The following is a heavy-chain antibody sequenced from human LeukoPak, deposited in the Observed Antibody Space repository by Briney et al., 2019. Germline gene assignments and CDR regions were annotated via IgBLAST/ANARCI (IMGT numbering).Heavy chain of an antibody. J-gene: IGHJ4*02. D-gene: IGHD1-26*01. CDR1: EFTFSDYY. CDR3: AKEGAGATSYY. V-gene: IGHV3-23*01. CDR2: ISGSGGST. Sequence: GGSLRLSCAASEFTFSDYYMSWVRQAPGKGLEWVSAISGSGGSTYYADSVKGRFTISRDNSKNTLYLQMNSLRAEDTAVYYCAKEGAGATSYYWGQGTLVTVSS.